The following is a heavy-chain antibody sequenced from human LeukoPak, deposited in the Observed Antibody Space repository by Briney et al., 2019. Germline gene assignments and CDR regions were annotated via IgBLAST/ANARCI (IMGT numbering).Heavy chain of an antibody. CDR2: ISSSGSTI. Sequence: GGSLRLSCAASGFTFSSYEMNWVRQAPGKGLEWVSYISSSGSTIYYADSVRGRFTISRDNAKNSLYLQMNSLRAEDTAVYYCARDGGKLWLRSLDYWGQGTLVTVSS. V-gene: IGHV3-48*03. CDR3: ARDGGKLWLRSLDY. J-gene: IGHJ4*02. D-gene: IGHD5-18*01. CDR1: GFTFSSYE.